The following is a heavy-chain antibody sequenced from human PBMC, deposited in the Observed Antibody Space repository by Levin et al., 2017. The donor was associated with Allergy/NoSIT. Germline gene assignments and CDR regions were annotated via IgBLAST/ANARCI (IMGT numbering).Heavy chain of an antibody. V-gene: IGHV3-74*01. CDR1: GFTFSTYW. J-gene: IGHJ3*02. CDR3: VRESPSVFDI. Sequence: PGESLKISCAASGFTFSTYWMHWVRQAPGKGLVWVSRINIDGSSTAYADSVKGRFTISRDNNKNTLYLQMNSLRAEDTALYYCVRESPSVFDIWGQGTTVTVSS. D-gene: IGHD5/OR15-5a*01. CDR2: INIDGSST.